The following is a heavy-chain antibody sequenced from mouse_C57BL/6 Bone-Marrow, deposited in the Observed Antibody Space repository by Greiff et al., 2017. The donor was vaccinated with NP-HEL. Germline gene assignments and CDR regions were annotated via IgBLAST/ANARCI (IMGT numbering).Heavy chain of an antibody. J-gene: IGHJ4*01. CDR3: ARPMTMMEGAMDY. CDR1: GYTFTSYW. Sequence: QVQLQQPGAELVRPGSSVKLSCKASGYTFTSYWMHWVKQRPIQGLEWIGNIDPSDSETHYNQKFKDKATLTVDKSSSTAYMQISSLTSEDSSVYYCARPMTMMEGAMDYWGQGTSVTVSS. CDR2: IDPSDSET. V-gene: IGHV1-52*01. D-gene: IGHD2-3*01.